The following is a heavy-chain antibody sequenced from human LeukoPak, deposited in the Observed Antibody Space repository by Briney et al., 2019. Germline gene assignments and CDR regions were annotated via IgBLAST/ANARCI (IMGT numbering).Heavy chain of an antibody. CDR1: GGSISSSSYY. Sequence: PSETLSLTCTVPGGSISSSSYYWGWIRQPPGKGLEWIGSIYYSGSTYYNPSLKSRVTISVDTSKNQFSLKLSSVTAADTAVYYCARHRYCSSTSCYSDWGQGTLVTVSS. CDR2: IYYSGST. CDR3: ARHRYCSSTSCYSD. V-gene: IGHV4-39*01. J-gene: IGHJ4*02. D-gene: IGHD2-2*01.